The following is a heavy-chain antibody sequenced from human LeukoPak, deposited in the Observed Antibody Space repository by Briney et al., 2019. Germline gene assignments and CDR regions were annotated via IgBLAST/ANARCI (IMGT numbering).Heavy chain of an antibody. Sequence: SETLSLTCAVYGGSFSGYYWSWIRQPPGKGLEWIGEINHSGSTYCNPSLKSRVTISVDTSMKQFSLKLSSVTAADTAVYYCARDAGPYYFDYWGQGTLVTVSS. V-gene: IGHV4-34*01. J-gene: IGHJ4*02. D-gene: IGHD2-2*01. CDR3: ARDAGPYYFDY. CDR2: INHSGST. CDR1: GGSFSGYY.